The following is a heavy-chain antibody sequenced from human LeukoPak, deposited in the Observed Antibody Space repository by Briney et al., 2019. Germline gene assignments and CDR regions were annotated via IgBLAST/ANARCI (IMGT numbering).Heavy chain of an antibody. J-gene: IGHJ1*01. Sequence: GGSLRLSCAASGFTFSSYEMNWVRQAPGKGLEWVSYISSSGSTIYYADSVKGRFTIFRDNAKNSMHLQMNRLRGEDTAVYYCARSTTRYSGSYYVPQVLYFQHWGQGTLVTVSS. CDR3: ARSTTRYSGSYYVPQVLYFQH. D-gene: IGHD1-26*01. CDR2: ISSSGSTI. V-gene: IGHV3-48*03. CDR1: GFTFSSYE.